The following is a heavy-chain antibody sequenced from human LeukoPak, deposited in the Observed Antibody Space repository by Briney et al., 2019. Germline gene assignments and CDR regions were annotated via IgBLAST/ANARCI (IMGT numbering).Heavy chain of an antibody. J-gene: IGHJ6*02. Sequence: ASVKVSCKASGYTFTSYYMHWVRQAPGQGLEWMGIINPSGGSTSYAQKFQGRVTMTRDTSTSTVYMELSSLRSEDTAVYYCARSGRGYDSSGYYVYYYGTDVWGQGTTVTVSS. D-gene: IGHD3-22*01. CDR1: GYTFTSYY. V-gene: IGHV1-46*01. CDR3: ARSGRGYDSSGYYVYYYGTDV. CDR2: INPSGGST.